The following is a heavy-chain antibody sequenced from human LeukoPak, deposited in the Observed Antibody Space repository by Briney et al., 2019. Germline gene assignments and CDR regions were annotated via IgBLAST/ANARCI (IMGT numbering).Heavy chain of an antibody. D-gene: IGHD6-6*01. CDR1: GYTFTGYY. CDR3: AKDRSSAESPYGMDV. V-gene: IGHV1-2*02. CDR2: INPNSGGT. Sequence: GASVTVSCKASGYTFTGYYMRWVRQAPGQGLEWMGWINPNSGGTNYAQKIQGRVTMTRDTSISTAYMELSRLRSDDTAVYYCAKDRSSAESPYGMDVWGQGTTVTVSS. J-gene: IGHJ6*02.